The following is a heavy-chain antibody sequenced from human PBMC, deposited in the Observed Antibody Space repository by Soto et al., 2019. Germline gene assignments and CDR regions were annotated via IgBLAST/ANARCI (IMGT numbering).Heavy chain of an antibody. Sequence: SETLSLICTVSGGSISSYYWSWIRQPPGKGLEWIGYIYYSGSTNYNPSLKSRVTISVDTSKNQFSLKLSSVTAADTAVYYCARAAAAAPALGYYYGMDVWGQGTTVTVSS. CDR3: ARAAAAAPALGYYYGMDV. J-gene: IGHJ6*02. CDR2: IYYSGST. D-gene: IGHD6-13*01. V-gene: IGHV4-59*01. CDR1: GGSISSYY.